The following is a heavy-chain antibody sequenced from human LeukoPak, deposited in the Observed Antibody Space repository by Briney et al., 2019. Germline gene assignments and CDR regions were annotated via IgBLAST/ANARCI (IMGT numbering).Heavy chain of an antibody. J-gene: IGHJ4*02. D-gene: IGHD3-10*01. Sequence: PGRSLRLSCAASGFTFDDYAMHWVRQAPGKGLEWVSGISWNSGSIGYADSVKGRFTISRDNAKNSLYLQMNSLRAEDMASYYCAKGLYGSGSYPDYWGQGTLVTVSS. V-gene: IGHV3-9*03. CDR3: AKGLYGSGSYPDY. CDR2: ISWNSGSI. CDR1: GFTFDDYA.